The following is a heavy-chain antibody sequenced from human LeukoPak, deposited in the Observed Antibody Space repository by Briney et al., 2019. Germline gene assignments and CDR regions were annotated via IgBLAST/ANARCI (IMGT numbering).Heavy chain of an antibody. D-gene: IGHD4-23*01. J-gene: IGHJ6*03. CDR1: GYTFTGYY. V-gene: IGHV1-2*06. CDR2: INPNSGGT. CDR3: AGEPNSGYYYYMDV. Sequence: ASVKVSCKASGYTFTGYYMHWVRQAPGQGLEWMGRINPNSGGTNYAQKFQGRVTMTRDTSISTAYMELSRLRSDDTAVYYCAGEPNSGYYYYMDVWGKGTTVTVSS.